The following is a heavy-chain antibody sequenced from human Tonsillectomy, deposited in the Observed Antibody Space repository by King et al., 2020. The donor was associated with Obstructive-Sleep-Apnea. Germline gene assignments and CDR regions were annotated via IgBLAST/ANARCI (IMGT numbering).Heavy chain of an antibody. J-gene: IGHJ4*02. D-gene: IGHD3-9*01. CDR2: ISGRGGST. CDR1: GFTFSSYA. V-gene: IGHV3-23*04. Sequence: VQLVESGGGLEQPGGSLRLSCAASGFTFSSYAMSWVRQVPGKGLEWVSAISGRGGSTNYADSVKGRLTSSRDNSKNTLYLQMNSLRAEDTAVYYCAKMSPHILTGYSHWGQGTLVTVSS. CDR3: AKMSPHILTGYSH.